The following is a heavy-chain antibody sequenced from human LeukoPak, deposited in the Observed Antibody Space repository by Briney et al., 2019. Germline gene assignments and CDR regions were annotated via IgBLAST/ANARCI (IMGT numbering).Heavy chain of an antibody. D-gene: IGHD3-3*01. Sequence: ASVKVSCKASGYTFTSYGISWVRQAPGQGLEWMGWISAYNGNINYAQKLQGRVTMTTDTSTSTAYMELRSLRSDDTAVYYCAREGYDFWSGQYDAFVIWGQGTMVTVSS. CDR2: ISAYNGNI. J-gene: IGHJ3*02. V-gene: IGHV1-18*01. CDR1: GYTFTSYG. CDR3: AREGYDFWSGQYDAFVI.